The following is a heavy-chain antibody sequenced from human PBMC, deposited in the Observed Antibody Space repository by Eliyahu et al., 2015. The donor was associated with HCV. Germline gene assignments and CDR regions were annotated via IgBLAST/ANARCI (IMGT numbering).Heavy chain of an antibody. J-gene: IGHJ2*01. Sequence: EVQLVESGGGLVQPGRSLRLSCVASGFTFGXFAXHWVRQTPGKGLEWVSGITWNSAYITYADSVRGRFTISRDTAKNSVYLQMNSLGPEDTALYFCAKDYVRRGAGFYGNWYFDLWGRGTRVTVSS. CDR1: GFTFGXFA. D-gene: IGHD4-17*01. CDR3: AKDYVRRGAGFYGNWYFDL. CDR2: ITWNSAYI. V-gene: IGHV3-9*01.